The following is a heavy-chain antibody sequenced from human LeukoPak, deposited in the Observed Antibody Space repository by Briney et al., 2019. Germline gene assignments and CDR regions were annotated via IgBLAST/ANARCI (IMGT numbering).Heavy chain of an antibody. CDR3: ARDLYCTNGVCFPTDY. V-gene: IGHV3-20*04. Sequence: GSLRLSCAASGFTFDDYGMSWVRQAPGKGLEWVSGINWNGGSTGYADSVKGRFTISRDNAKNSLYLQMNSLRAEDTALYYCARDLYCTNGVCFPTDYWGQGTLVTVSS. CDR2: INWNGGST. J-gene: IGHJ4*02. D-gene: IGHD2-8*01. CDR1: GFTFDDYG.